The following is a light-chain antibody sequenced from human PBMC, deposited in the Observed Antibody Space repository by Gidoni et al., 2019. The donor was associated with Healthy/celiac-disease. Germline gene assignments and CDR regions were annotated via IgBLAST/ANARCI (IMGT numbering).Light chain of an antibody. Sequence: QSALTQHASDSGSPGQPITSSCTGTSSDVGGYNYVSWYQQHPGKAPKLMIYDVSNRPSGVSNRVSGSKSGNTASLTISGLQAEDEADYYCSSYTSSSSRVVFGGGTKLTVL. J-gene: IGLJ2*01. CDR3: SSYTSSSSRVV. V-gene: IGLV2-14*01. CDR2: DVS. CDR1: SSDVGGYNY.